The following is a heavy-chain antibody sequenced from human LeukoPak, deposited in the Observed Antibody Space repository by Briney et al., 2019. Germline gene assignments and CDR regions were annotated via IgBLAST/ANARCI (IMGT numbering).Heavy chain of an antibody. CDR2: IYTSGIT. CDR3: ARKDGDF. CDR1: GVSISAYY. Sequence: SETLSLTCTVSGVSISAYYWTWTRRPAGKGLEWIGRIYTSGITNYNPSLESRLTMSLDTSKNQISLRLSSVTAADTAVYYCARKDGDFWGQGTLVTVSS. J-gene: IGHJ4*02. V-gene: IGHV4-4*07.